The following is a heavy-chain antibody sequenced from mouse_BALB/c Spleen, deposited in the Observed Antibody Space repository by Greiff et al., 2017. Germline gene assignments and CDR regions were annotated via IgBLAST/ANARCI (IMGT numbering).Heavy chain of an antibody. V-gene: IGHV10S3*01. Sequence: GGGLVQPKGSLKLSCAASGFTFNTNAMNWVRQAPGKGLEWVARIRSKSNNYATYYADSVKDRFTISRDDSQSMLYLQMNNLKTEDTAMYYCVREYGNLAWFAYWGQGTLVTVSA. D-gene: IGHD2-10*02. J-gene: IGHJ3*01. CDR3: VREYGNLAWFAY. CDR2: IRSKSNNYAT. CDR1: GFTFNTNA.